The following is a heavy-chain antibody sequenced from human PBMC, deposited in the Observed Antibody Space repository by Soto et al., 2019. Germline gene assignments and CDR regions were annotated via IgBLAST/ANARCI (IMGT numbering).Heavy chain of an antibody. CDR1: GGTFSSYA. V-gene: IGHV1-69*01. CDR3: AGGEATAYCGGDCYSDY. Sequence: QVQLVQSGAEVKKPGSSVKVSCKASGGTFSSYAISRVRQAPGQGLEWMGGIIPIFGTANYAQKFQGRVTITADESTSTAYMELSSLRSEDTAVYYCAGGEATAYCGGDCYSDYWGQGTLVTLSS. CDR2: IIPIFGTA. J-gene: IGHJ4*02. D-gene: IGHD2-21*02.